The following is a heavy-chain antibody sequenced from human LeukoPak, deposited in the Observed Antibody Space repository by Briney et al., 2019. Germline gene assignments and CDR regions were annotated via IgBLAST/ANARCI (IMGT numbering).Heavy chain of an antibody. CDR3: AKAGVDTAMVSSVRFDP. Sequence: GGSLRLSCAASGFTFSSYSMNWVRQAPGKGLEWVSVIYTSDGTDYADSVKGRFTISRDNSKNTLYLQMNSLRAEDTAVYYCAKAGVDTAMVSSVRFDPWGQGTLVTVSS. CDR2: IYTSDGT. CDR1: GFTFSSYS. D-gene: IGHD5-18*01. J-gene: IGHJ5*02. V-gene: IGHV3-66*01.